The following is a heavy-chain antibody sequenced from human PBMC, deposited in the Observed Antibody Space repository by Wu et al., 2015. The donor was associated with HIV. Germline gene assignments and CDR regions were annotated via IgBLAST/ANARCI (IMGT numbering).Heavy chain of an antibody. CDR3: ARGPLTGQGYY. CDR1: GYTFTSHD. V-gene: IGHV1-8*01. D-gene: IGHD7-27*01. J-gene: IGHJ4*02. Sequence: VQSGPEVKKPGASVKVSCKASGYTFTSHDINWVRQAPGQGLEWMGWVNPNSGNTGYAQKFQGRVTMTSDTSKSTAYVELSSLRSGDTAVYYCARGPLTGQGYYWGQGTLVTVSS. CDR2: VNPNSGNT.